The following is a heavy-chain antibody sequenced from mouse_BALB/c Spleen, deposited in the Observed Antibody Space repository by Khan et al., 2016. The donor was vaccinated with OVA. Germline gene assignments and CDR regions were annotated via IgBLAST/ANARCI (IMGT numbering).Heavy chain of an antibody. CDR1: GYTFTSYD. CDR2: MFPGDGST. J-gene: IGHJ3*01. CDR3: ARGGYGGFAY. V-gene: IGHV1-85*01. D-gene: IGHD2-14*01. Sequence: VQLVESGAELVKPGASVKLSCKVSGYTFTSYDINWVRQRPEQGLEWIGWMFPGDGSTKYNENFKGKATLTTDKSSSTAYMQLSRLTSEDSGSYFCARGGYGGFAYWGQGTLVTVSA.